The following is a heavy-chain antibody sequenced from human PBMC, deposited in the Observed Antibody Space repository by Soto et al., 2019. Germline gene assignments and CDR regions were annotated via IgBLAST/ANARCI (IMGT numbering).Heavy chain of an antibody. CDR3: AHRETYCGGDGYSGVDY. CDR2: IYWDDDK. D-gene: IGHD2-21*02. V-gene: IGHV2-5*02. J-gene: IGHJ4*02. CDR1: GFSLSTSGVG. Sequence: QITLKESGPTLVKPTQTLTLTCTFSGFSLSTSGVGVGWIRQPPGKALEWLALIYWDDDKRYSPSLKSRLTITKDTSKNQVVLTMTNMGPVDTATYYCAHRETYCGGDGYSGVDYWGQGTLVTVSS.